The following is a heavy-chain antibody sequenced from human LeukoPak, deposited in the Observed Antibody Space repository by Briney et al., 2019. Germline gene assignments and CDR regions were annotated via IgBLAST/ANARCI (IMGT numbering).Heavy chain of an antibody. J-gene: IGHJ6*02. CDR3: AKDLDRYVYYGMDV. D-gene: IGHD1-1*01. Sequence: PGRSLRLSCAASGFTFDDYAMHWVRQAPGKGLEWVSGISWNSGSIGYADSVKGRFTISRDNAKNSLYLQMNSLRAEDTALYYCAKDLDRYVYYGMDVWGQGTTVTVSS. CDR1: GFTFDDYA. CDR2: ISWNSGSI. V-gene: IGHV3-9*01.